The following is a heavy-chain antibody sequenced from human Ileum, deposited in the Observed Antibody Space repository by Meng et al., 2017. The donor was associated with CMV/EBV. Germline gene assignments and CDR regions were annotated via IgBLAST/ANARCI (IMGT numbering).Heavy chain of an antibody. Sequence: QVRVGESGGGVVQPGGSLRLSCVTSGFPFNIYDMHWVRQAPGKGLDWVTCIRHDGSEDFYVDSVKGRFTISRDNSKNTLYLQMNSLRVDDSALYYCTKGGFDSWGQGTLVTVSS. CDR3: TKGGFDS. D-gene: IGHD2-15*01. CDR2: IRHDGSED. J-gene: IGHJ4*02. CDR1: GFPFNIYD. V-gene: IGHV3-30*02.